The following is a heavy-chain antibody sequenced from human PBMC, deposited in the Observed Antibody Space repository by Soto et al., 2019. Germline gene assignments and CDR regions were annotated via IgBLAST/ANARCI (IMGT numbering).Heavy chain of an antibody. D-gene: IGHD1-7*01. J-gene: IGHJ3*02. V-gene: IGHV5-51*01. Sequence: GESMTLSCMGSRSCFTIFWIAWVRPMPGKGLEWLGIIYPGDSHTRYSPSFQGPVTISADTSITPAYLQWRSLQASDPAMYSCARQELVNDGFDIWGQGTMVTVS. CDR2: IYPGDSHT. CDR3: ARQELVNDGFDI. CDR1: RSCFTIFW.